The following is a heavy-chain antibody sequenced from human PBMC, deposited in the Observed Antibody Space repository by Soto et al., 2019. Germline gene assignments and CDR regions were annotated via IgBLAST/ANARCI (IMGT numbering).Heavy chain of an antibody. CDR2: IIPIFGTP. D-gene: IGHD4-17*01. CDR1: GGTFSDFA. J-gene: IGHJ4*02. Sequence: QVQLVQSGAEVKKPGSSVKVSCKASGGTFSDFAINWLRQAPGQGLEWMGGIIPIFGTPNYAQKFQGRVTITAYKSASTAYRDLSGLRSADTGLYFCARRRPLDFGEYGDFDYWGQGTLVTVSP. CDR3: ARRRPLDFGEYGDFDY. V-gene: IGHV1-69*06.